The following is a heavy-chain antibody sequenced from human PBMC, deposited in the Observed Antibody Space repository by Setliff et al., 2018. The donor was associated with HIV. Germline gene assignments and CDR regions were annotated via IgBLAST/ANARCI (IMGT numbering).Heavy chain of an antibody. J-gene: IGHJ3*01. V-gene: IGHV1-69*13. CDR1: GGTFSSYG. CDR2: IMPIFGTA. D-gene: IGHD6-13*01. CDR3: ARGSGYTRSWVPGGS. Sequence: GASVKVSCKASGGTFSSYGITWVRQAPGQGLEWVGGIMPIFGTANHAQKFQGRVTITADASTSTAYMELSSLRSDDTAVYYCARGSGYTRSWVPGGSWGQGTMVTVSS.